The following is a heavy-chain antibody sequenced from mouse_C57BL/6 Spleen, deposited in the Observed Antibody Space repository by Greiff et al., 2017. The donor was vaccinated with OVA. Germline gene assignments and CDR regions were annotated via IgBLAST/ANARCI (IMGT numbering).Heavy chain of an antibody. D-gene: IGHD4-1*02. CDR3: ARDSTGSGRDYAMDY. CDR2: ISDGGSYT. V-gene: IGHV5-4*01. J-gene: IGHJ4*01. Sequence: DVMLVESGGGLVKPGGSLKLSCAASGFTFSSYAMSWVRQTPEKRLEWVATISDGGSYTNYPDNVKGRFTISRDNAKNNLYLQMSHLKSEDTAMSYCARDSTGSGRDYAMDYWGQGTSVTVSS. CDR1: GFTFSSYA.